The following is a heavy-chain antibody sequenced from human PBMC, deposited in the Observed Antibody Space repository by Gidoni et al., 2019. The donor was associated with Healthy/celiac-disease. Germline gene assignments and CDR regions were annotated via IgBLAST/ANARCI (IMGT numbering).Heavy chain of an antibody. Sequence: EVQLVESGGGVVQPGGSLRLSCAASGFPFADYAMHWVRQAPGKGLEWVSLISGDGGSTYYADSVKGRFTISRDNSKNSLYLQMNSLRTEDTALYYCAKDGDSSIAARPHYFDYWGQGTLVTVSS. J-gene: IGHJ4*02. CDR1: GFPFADYA. V-gene: IGHV3-43*02. D-gene: IGHD6-6*01. CDR3: AKDGDSSIAARPHYFDY. CDR2: ISGDGGST.